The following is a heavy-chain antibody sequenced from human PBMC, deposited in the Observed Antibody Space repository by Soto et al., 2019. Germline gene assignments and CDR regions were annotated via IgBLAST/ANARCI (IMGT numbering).Heavy chain of an antibody. CDR3: AREIELVAAPLFDY. Sequence: GGSLRLSCAASGFTFSSYAMHWVRQAPGKGLEWVAVISYDGSNKYYADSVKGRFTISRDNSKNTLYLQMNSLRAEDTAVYYCAREIELVAAPLFDYWGQGTLVTVSS. D-gene: IGHD2-15*01. V-gene: IGHV3-30-3*01. CDR2: ISYDGSNK. J-gene: IGHJ4*02. CDR1: GFTFSSYA.